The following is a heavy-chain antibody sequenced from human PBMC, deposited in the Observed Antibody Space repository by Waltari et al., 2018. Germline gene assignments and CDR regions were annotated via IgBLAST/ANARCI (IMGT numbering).Heavy chain of an antibody. Sequence: QVQLVQSGAEVKKPGASVKVSCTTSGYTFTGYYMYWVRQAPGQGLEWMGWINPYSGGTAYTQKCQGRVTLTRDTSISTAYMELNRLISDDSAMYYCATAPDAFQIINWGQGTLVTVSS. V-gene: IGHV1-2*02. J-gene: IGHJ4*02. CDR2: INPYSGGT. CDR1: GYTFTGYY. CDR3: ATAPDAFQIIN. D-gene: IGHD2-2*01.